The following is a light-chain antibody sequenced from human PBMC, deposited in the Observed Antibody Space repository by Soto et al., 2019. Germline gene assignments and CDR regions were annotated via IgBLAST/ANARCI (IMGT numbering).Light chain of an antibody. CDR1: SSDVGGYNY. V-gene: IGLV2-11*01. Sequence: ALTQPRSVSGSPGQSVTISCTGTSSDVGGYNYVSWYQQHPGKAPKLMIYDVSKRPSGVPDRFSGSKSGNTASLTISGLQAEDEADYYCCSYAGSYFYVFGTGTKVTVL. CDR3: CSYAGSYFYV. CDR2: DVS. J-gene: IGLJ1*01.